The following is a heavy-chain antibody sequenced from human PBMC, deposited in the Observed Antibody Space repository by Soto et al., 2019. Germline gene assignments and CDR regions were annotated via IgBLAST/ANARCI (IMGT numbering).Heavy chain of an antibody. V-gene: IGHV4-34*01. CDR3: AGDSSYSSSLNWFDP. D-gene: IGHD6-13*01. CDR2: INHSGST. J-gene: IGHJ5*02. CDR1: GGSFSGYY. Sequence: PSETLSLTCAVYGGSFSGYYWSWIRQPPGKGLEWIGEINHSGSTNYNPSLKSRVTVSVDTSKNQFSLKLSSVTAADTAVYYCAGDSSYSSSLNWFDPWGQGTLVTVSS.